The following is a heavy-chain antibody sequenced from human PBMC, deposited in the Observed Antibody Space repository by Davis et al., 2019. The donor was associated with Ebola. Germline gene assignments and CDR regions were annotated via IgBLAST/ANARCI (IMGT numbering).Heavy chain of an antibody. D-gene: IGHD5-18*01. CDR1: GFTFSSYS. CDR2: ISGSGGST. V-gene: IGHV3-23*01. J-gene: IGHJ4*02. CDR3: ASLDTAMDY. Sequence: GESLKISCAASGFTFSSYSMNWVRQAPGKGLEWVSAISGSGGSTYYADSVKGRFTISRDNSKNTLYLQMNSLRAEDTAVYYCASLDTAMDYWGQGTLVTVSS.